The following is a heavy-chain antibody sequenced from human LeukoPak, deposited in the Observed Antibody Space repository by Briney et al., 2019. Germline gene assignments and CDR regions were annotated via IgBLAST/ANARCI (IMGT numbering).Heavy chain of an antibody. CDR1: GFPVSSNL. CDR2: ISGSGDNT. D-gene: IGHD6-6*01. Sequence: GSLRLSCAASGFPVSSNLMSWVRQAPGKGLEWVPVISGSGDNTYYADSVKGRFTISRDNSKNMLYLQMNSLRAEDTAVYYCAKWKYSNSGIDDYWGQGTLVTVSS. V-gene: IGHV3-23*01. CDR3: AKWKYSNSGIDDY. J-gene: IGHJ4*02.